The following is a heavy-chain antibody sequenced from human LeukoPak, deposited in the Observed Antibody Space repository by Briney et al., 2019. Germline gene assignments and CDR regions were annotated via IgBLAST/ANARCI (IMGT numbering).Heavy chain of an antibody. CDR1: GGSISSYY. V-gene: IGHV4-59*08. CDR3: ARGNYDSSGYYYVVLDGPFDI. CDR2: IYYSGST. Sequence: SETLSLTCTVSGGSISSYYWSWIRQPPGKGLEWIGYIYYSGSTNYNPSLKSRVTISVDTSKNQFSLKLSSVTAADTAVYYCARGNYDSSGYYYVVLDGPFDIWGQGTMVTVSS. D-gene: IGHD3-22*01. J-gene: IGHJ3*02.